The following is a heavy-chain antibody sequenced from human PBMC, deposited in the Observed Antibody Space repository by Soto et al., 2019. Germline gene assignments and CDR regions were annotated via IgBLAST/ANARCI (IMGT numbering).Heavy chain of an antibody. J-gene: IGHJ4*02. Sequence: QVQLQQWGAGLLKPSETLSLICTVYGGSFRNYYWNWIRQPPGKGLEWIGEINHSGTTNYNPSLKSRVTISVDTSKNQFSLKLSSVTAADTAVYYCARADSREFDYWGQGTLVTVSS. V-gene: IGHV4-34*01. D-gene: IGHD3-22*01. CDR1: GGSFRNYY. CDR2: INHSGTT. CDR3: ARADSREFDY.